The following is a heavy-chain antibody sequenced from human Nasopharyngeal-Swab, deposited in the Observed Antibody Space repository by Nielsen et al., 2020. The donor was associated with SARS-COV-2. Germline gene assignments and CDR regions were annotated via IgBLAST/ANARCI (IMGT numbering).Heavy chain of an antibody. CDR2: IGQDGSEK. J-gene: IGHJ6*02. V-gene: IGHV3-7*01. Sequence: GGSLRLSCVVSGFTFSDYWLSWVRQAPGKGLEWVAHIGQDGSEKYYVDSVKGRFIISRDNAKNSVYLQMNSLRAEDTAVYYCASAIVVVGYGMDVWGQGTTVTVSS. CDR3: ASAIVVVGYGMDV. D-gene: IGHD2-2*01. CDR1: GFTFSDYW.